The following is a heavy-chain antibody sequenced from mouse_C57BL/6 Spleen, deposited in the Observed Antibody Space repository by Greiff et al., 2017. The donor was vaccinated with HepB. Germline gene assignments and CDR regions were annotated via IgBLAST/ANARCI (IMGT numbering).Heavy chain of an antibody. Sequence: EVQLQQSGPGLVKPSQSLSLTCSVTGYSITSGYYWNWIRQFPGNKLEWMGYISYDGSNNYNPSLKNRISITRDTSTNQFFLKLNSVTTEDTATYYCARDPYDGSSYRYFDVWGTGTTVTVSS. V-gene: IGHV3-6*01. CDR1: GYSITSGYY. CDR3: ARDPYDGSSYRYFDV. D-gene: IGHD1-1*01. J-gene: IGHJ1*03. CDR2: ISYDGSN.